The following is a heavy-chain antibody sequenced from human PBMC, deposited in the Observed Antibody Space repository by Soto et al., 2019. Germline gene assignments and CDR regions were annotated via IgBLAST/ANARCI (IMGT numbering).Heavy chain of an antibody. J-gene: IGHJ6*02. Sequence: EVQLVESGGTLVQPGGSLRLSCAASGFDASVNYMTWVRQAPVKGLEWVSAINSGGNTFYADSVKGRLTISRDNSKNTLYLQMNSLRVEDTAMYYCVRENYYYGMDVWGQGTAVTVSS. V-gene: IGHV3-66*01. CDR1: GFDASVNY. CDR3: VRENYYYGMDV. CDR2: INSGGNT.